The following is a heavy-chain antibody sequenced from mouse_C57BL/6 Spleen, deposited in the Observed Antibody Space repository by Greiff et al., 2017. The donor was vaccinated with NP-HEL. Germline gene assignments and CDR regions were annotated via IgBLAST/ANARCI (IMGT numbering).Heavy chain of an antibody. CDR2: ISDGGSYT. V-gene: IGHV5-4*01. CDR3: ARDLNYDGGAMDY. D-gene: IGHD2-4*01. Sequence: EVHLVESGGGLVKPGGSLKLSCAASGFTFSSYAMSWVRQTPEKRLEWVATISDGGSYTYYPDNVKGRFTISRDNAKNNLYLQMSHLKSEDTAMYYCARDLNYDGGAMDYWGQGTSVTVSS. J-gene: IGHJ4*01. CDR1: GFTFSSYA.